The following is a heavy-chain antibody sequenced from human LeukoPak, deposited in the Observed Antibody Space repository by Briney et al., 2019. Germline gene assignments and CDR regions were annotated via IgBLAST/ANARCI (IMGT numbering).Heavy chain of an antibody. J-gene: IGHJ4*02. CDR3: AKSPRVCGGDCYTMISDY. Sequence: GRSLRLSCAASGFTFSSYGMHWIRQAPGKGLEWVAVISYDGSNKYYADSVKGRFTISRDNSKNTLYLQMNNLRAEDTAVYYCAKSPRVCGGDCYTMISDYWGQGTLVTVSS. CDR1: GFTFSSYG. D-gene: IGHD2-21*02. V-gene: IGHV3-30*18. CDR2: ISYDGSNK.